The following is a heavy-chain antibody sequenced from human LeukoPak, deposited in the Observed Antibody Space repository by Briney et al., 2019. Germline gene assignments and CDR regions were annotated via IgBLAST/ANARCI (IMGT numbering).Heavy chain of an antibody. V-gene: IGHV3-23*01. CDR1: GFTFSSYG. J-gene: IGHJ4*02. D-gene: IGHD5-18*01. CDR3: AKLDWGGSRYGYFDS. CDR2: ISGSGGRV. Sequence: PGGSLRLSCAASGFTFSSYGMSWVRQAPGKGLEWVSLISGSGGRVYYADSVKGRFTISRDNSKNTLYLQMNSLRADDTAVYYCAKLDWGGSRYGYFDSWGQGTLVTVSS.